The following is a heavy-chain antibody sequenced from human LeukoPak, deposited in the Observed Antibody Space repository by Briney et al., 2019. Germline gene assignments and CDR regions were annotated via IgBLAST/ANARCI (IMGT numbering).Heavy chain of an antibody. CDR1: GYTFTSYG. D-gene: IGHD4-23*01. CDR2: ISAYNGNT. J-gene: IGHJ6*02. Sequence: ASAKVSCKASGYTFTSYGISWVRQAPGQGLEWMGWISAYNGNTNYAQKLQGRVTMTTDTSTSTAYMELRSLRSDDTAVYYCARDWETVVTRPDYYGMDVWGQGTTVTVSS. CDR3: ARDWETVVTRPDYYGMDV. V-gene: IGHV1-18*01.